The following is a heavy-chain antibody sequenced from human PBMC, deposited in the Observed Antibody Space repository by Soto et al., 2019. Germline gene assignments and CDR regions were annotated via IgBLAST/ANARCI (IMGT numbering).Heavy chain of an antibody. CDR3: ARSWGGDCYLEY. Sequence: SETLRLPSTVAGGGSSGYSWRCIRQPPGKGLEWIGYIYYSGSTNYNPSLKSRVTISVDTSKNQFSLKLSSVNAADSVVYQCARSWGGDCYLEYWGQGTLVTVSS. J-gene: IGHJ1*01. D-gene: IGHD2-21*02. CDR1: GGGSSGYS. V-gene: IGHV4-59*01. CDR2: IYYSGST.